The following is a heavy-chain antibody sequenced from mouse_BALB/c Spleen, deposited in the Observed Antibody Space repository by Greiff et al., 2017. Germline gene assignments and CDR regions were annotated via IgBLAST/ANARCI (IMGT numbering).Heavy chain of an antibody. J-gene: IGHJ3*01. D-gene: IGHD1-1*01. CDR1: GFSFTDYI. CDR2: INPYYGSN. V-gene: IGHV1-39*01. CDR3: ARPYGSSSDLRFAY. Sequence: VPLPPTGPELVKPGASGKISCKASGFSFTDYIMPWVKQSHGKSLEWIGNINPYYGSNSYNLKFKGKATLTVDKSSSTAYMQLNSLTSEDSAVYYCARPYGSSSDLRFAYWGQGTLVTVSA.